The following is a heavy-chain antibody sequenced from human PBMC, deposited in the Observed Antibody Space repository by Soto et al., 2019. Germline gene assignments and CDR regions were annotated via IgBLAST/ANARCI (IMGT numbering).Heavy chain of an antibody. CDR1: GESIISSSYY. CDR3: ARQRTTVVTQAYFDH. V-gene: IGHV4-39*01. J-gene: IGHJ4*02. Sequence: SDTLSLTCIVSGESIISSSYYWVWIRQPPGKGLEWIGSIYYSGRTYYNPSFKSRVTISIDTSKNQFSLKLSSVTATDTAVYYCARQRTTVVTQAYFDHWGQGALVTVSS. CDR2: IYYSGRT. D-gene: IGHD2-21*02.